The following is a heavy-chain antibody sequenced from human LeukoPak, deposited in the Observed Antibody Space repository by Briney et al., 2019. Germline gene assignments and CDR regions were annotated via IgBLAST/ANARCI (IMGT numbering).Heavy chain of an antibody. J-gene: IGHJ6*02. D-gene: IGHD5-12*01. Sequence: ASVKVSCTASGYTFTSYGISWVRQAPGQGLEWMGCISAYNGNTNYAQKLQGRVSMTTDTSTRTAYMGLRSLRSDDTAVYYCARDSGYGRNGMDLWGQGTTVTVSS. CDR1: GYTFTSYG. CDR3: ARDSGYGRNGMDL. CDR2: ISAYNGNT. V-gene: IGHV1-18*01.